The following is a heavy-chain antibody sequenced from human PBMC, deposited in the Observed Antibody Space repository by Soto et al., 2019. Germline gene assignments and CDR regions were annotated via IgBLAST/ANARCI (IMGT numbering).Heavy chain of an antibody. J-gene: IGHJ4*02. Sequence: DVQLVESGGGLVQPGRSLRLSCAASGFTFDDYAMHWVRQAPGKGLEWVSGISWNSGSIGYADSVKGRFTISRDNAKNSLYLQMNSLRAEDTALYYCAKGAVAGLYYFDYWGQGTLVTVSS. CDR3: AKGAVAGLYYFDY. CDR2: ISWNSGSI. V-gene: IGHV3-9*01. D-gene: IGHD6-19*01. CDR1: GFTFDDYA.